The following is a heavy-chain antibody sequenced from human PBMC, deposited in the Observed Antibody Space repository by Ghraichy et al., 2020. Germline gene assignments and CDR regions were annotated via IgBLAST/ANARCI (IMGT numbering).Heavy chain of an antibody. CDR3: ARMAYSSSWYPLT. CDR1: GDSISTYY. D-gene: IGHD6-13*01. V-gene: IGHV4-59*13. CDR2: VFSSGST. J-gene: IGHJ4*02. Sequence: LSLTCTVSGDSISTYYWSWIRQPPGKGLEYIGYVFSSGSTNYNPSLKSRVTISLDTSKNQFSLKLNSVTAADTAMYYCARMAYSSSWYPLTWGQGTLV.